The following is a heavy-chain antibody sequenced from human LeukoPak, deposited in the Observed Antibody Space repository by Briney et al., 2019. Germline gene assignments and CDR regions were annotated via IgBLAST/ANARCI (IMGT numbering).Heavy chain of an antibody. CDR1: GFTFSDYA. CDR2: IYSGGST. D-gene: IGHD2-2*01. V-gene: IGHV3-66*01. Sequence: GGSLRLSCAASGFTFSDYAMSWVRQAPGKGLEWVSVIYSGGSTYYADSGKGRFAISRDNSKNTLYLQMNSLRAEDTAVYYCARSYCSSTSCYAGNYMDVWGKGTTVTISS. CDR3: ARSYCSSTSCYAGNYMDV. J-gene: IGHJ6*03.